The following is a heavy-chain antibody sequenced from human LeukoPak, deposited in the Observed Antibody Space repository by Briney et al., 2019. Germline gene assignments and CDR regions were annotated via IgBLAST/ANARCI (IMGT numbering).Heavy chain of an antibody. V-gene: IGHV1-2*02. Sequence: GASVKVSCKASGYTFTGYYMHWVRQAPGQGLEWMGWINPNSGGTNYAQKFQGRVTMTRDTSISTAYMELSRLRSDDTAVYYCARSWFGRWLQAGIHYFDYWGQGTLVTVSS. CDR1: GYTFTGYY. D-gene: IGHD5-24*01. J-gene: IGHJ4*02. CDR3: ARSWFGRWLQAGIHYFDY. CDR2: INPNSGGT.